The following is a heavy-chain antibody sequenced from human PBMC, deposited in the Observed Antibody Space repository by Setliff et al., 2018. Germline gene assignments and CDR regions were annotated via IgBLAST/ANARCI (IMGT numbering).Heavy chain of an antibody. Sequence: PGGSLRLSCAASGFTFSSYSMNWVRQAPGKGLGWVSSISSSSSYIYYADSVKGRFTISRDNAKNSLYLQMNSLRAEDTAVYYCARDPDTAMESVEDYWGQGTLVTAPQ. CDR1: GFTFSSYS. J-gene: IGHJ4*02. D-gene: IGHD5-18*01. V-gene: IGHV3-21*01. CDR3: ARDPDTAMESVEDY. CDR2: ISSSSSYI.